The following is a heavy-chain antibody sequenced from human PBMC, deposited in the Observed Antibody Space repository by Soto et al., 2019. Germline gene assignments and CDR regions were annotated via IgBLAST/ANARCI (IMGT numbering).Heavy chain of an antibody. V-gene: IGHV3-53*02. J-gene: IGHJ6*02. CDR2: IYSGGST. CDR3: ARAAADLFYYYGMDV. Sequence: EVQLVETGGGLIQPGGSLRLSCAASGFTVSSNYMSWVRQAPGKGLEWVSVIYSGGSTYYADSVKGRFTITRDNSKNTLYRQMNSLRADDTAVYYCARAAADLFYYYGMDVWGQGTTVTVSS. CDR1: GFTVSSNY. D-gene: IGHD6-13*01.